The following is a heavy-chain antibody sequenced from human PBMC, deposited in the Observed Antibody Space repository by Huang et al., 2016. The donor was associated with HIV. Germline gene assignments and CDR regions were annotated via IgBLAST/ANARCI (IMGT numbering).Heavy chain of an antibody. V-gene: IGHV1-8*02. Sequence: QVQLVQSGAEVKKPGASVKVSCKASGFNFNNYDFNWVRQASGQGVEWMGWKNPKSGNTGYAKKFHGRVTMTRNTAITTAYMELRSLRSEDTAVYYWARARGFLYDSTGYYSRYYFDSWGQGTLVTISS. J-gene: IGHJ4*02. CDR1: GFNFNNYD. D-gene: IGHD3-22*01. CDR3: ARARGFLYDSTGYYSRYYFDS. CDR2: KNPKSGNT.